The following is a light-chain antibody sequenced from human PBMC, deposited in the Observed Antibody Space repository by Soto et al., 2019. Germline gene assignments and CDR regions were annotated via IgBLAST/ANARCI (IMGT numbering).Light chain of an antibody. CDR3: QVRNSWPPSIT. CDR2: GAS. V-gene: IGKV3D-15*01. Sequence: EIVMTQSPATLSVSPGGRATLSCRASQSVSSNLAWYQQKPGQAPRLLIYGASTRATGIPARFSGSGSGTDFTLTITSLEPEDFAVYYCQVRNSWPPSITFGQGTRLEI. CDR1: QSVSSN. J-gene: IGKJ5*01.